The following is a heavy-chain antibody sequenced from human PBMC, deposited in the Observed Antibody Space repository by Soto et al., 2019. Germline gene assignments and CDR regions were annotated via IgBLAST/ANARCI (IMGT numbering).Heavy chain of an antibody. CDR2: IYYSGST. J-gene: IGHJ5*02. Sequence: QVQLQESGPGLVKPSQTLSLTCTVSGGSISSGDYYWSWIRQPPGKGLEWIGYIYYSGSTYYNPSLMSRVTISVDTSKNQCSLKLSSVTAADTAVYYCGVVVTAGWFDPWGQGTLVTVSS. D-gene: IGHD2-21*02. V-gene: IGHV4-30-4*01. CDR3: GVVVTAGWFDP. CDR1: GGSISSGDYY.